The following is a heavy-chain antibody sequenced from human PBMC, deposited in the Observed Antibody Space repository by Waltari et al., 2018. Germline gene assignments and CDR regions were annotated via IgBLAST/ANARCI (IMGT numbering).Heavy chain of an antibody. J-gene: IGHJ4*02. Sequence: QVQLVQSGAEVKKPGASVKVSCRASGYTLTDYCIHWVRQAPGQGLEWMGWNNHNNGGTKYAPRFQGRVTMARDTSISPAYMELSRLRSDDTAVYYCARNPDWGFPYFDNWGQGTLVTVSS. CDR2: NNHNNGGT. CDR3: ARNPDWGFPYFDN. V-gene: IGHV1-2*02. D-gene: IGHD7-27*01. CDR1: GYTLTDYC.